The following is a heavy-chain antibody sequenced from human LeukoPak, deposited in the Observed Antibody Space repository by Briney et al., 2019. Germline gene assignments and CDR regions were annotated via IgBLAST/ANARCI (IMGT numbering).Heavy chain of an antibody. D-gene: IGHD3-22*01. Sequence: PGGSLRLSCAASGFTFSSYWMHWVRQAPGKGLVWVSRINSDGSSTSHADSVKGRFTISRDNAKNTLYLQMNSLRAEDTAVYYCAREYYYDSSGYYAAYNWFDPWGQGTLVTVSS. V-gene: IGHV3-74*01. CDR1: GFTFSSYW. J-gene: IGHJ5*02. CDR2: INSDGSST. CDR3: AREYYYDSSGYYAAYNWFDP.